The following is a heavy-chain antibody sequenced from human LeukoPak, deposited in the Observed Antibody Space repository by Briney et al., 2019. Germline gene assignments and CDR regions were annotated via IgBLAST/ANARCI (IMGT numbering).Heavy chain of an antibody. Sequence: GASVKVSCKASGYTFTGYYMHWVRQAPGQGLEWMGWINPNSGGTNYAQKFQGRVTMTRDTSISTGYMELSRLRSDDTAAYYCARARLVGATNWFDPWGQGTLVTVPS. CDR2: INPNSGGT. CDR3: ARARLVGATNWFDP. J-gene: IGHJ5*02. D-gene: IGHD1-26*01. V-gene: IGHV1-2*02. CDR1: GYTFTGYY.